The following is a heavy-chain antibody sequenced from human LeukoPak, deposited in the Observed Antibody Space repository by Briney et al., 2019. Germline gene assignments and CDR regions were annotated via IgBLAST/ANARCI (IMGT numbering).Heavy chain of an antibody. J-gene: IGHJ4*02. D-gene: IGHD3-22*01. CDR1: GFTFSSHS. CDR3: ARGGYDSSGYYSGAGARADY. V-gene: IGHV3-48*01. CDR2: ISFSSSTI. Sequence: GGSLRLSCAASGFTFSSHSMTWVRQAPGKGLEWVAYISFSSSTIYYAGSVRGRFTISRDNAQNSLYLQMNSLRAEDTAVYHCARGGYDSSGYYSGAGARADYWGQGTLVTVSS.